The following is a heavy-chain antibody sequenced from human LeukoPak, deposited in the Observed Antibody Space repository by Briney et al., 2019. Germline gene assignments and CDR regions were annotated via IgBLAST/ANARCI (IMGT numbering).Heavy chain of an antibody. CDR2: INHSGST. CDR3: ARVKSYYGSGSYCFAY. D-gene: IGHD3-10*01. CDR1: GGSFSGYY. J-gene: IGHJ4*02. V-gene: IGHV4-34*01. Sequence: SETLSLTCAVYGGSFSGYYWSWIRQPPGKGLEWIGEINHSGSTNYNPSLKSRVTISVDTSKNQFSLKLSSVTAADTAVYYCARVKSYYGSGSYCFAYWGQGTLVTVSS.